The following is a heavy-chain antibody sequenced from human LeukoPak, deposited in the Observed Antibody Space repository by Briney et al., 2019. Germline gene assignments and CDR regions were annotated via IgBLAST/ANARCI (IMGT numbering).Heavy chain of an antibody. D-gene: IGHD3-10*01. V-gene: IGHV1-46*01. J-gene: IGHJ4*02. CDR3: ARASGSSFLDY. CDR2: INPSGGST. Sequence: ASVKVSCKAPGYTFTSYYMHLVRQAPGQGLEWMGIINPSGGSTSYAQKFQGRVTMTRDTSTSTVYMELSSLRSEDTAVYYCARASGSSFLDYWGQGTLVTVSS. CDR1: GYTFTSYY.